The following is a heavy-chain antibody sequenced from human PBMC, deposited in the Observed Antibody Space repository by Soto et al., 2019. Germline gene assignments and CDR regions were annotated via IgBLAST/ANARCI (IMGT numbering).Heavy chain of an antibody. CDR2: INPNSGGT. CDR3: ARAGGEGSSWCKGGDYYYGMDV. V-gene: IGHV1-2*04. D-gene: IGHD6-13*01. J-gene: IGHJ6*02. Sequence: ASVKVSCKASGYTFTGYYMHWVRQAPGQGLEWMGWINPNSGGTNYAQKFQGWVTMTRDTSISTAYMELSRLRSDDTAVYYCARAGGEGSSWCKGGDYYYGMDVWGQGTTVTVSS. CDR1: GYTFTGYY.